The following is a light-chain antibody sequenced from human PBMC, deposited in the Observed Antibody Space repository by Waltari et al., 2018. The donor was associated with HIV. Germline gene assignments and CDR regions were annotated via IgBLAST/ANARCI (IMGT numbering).Light chain of an antibody. V-gene: IGKV3-15*01. CDR2: GAS. CDR1: QSVTTN. CDR3: QQYNNWPPEDT. J-gene: IGKJ2*01. Sequence: EIVMTQSPATLSVSPGESAILSCRASQSVTTNLAWYQQKPGQAPRLLIYGASTRATGIPARFSGSGSGTGFTLTISSLQSEEFAIYYCQQYNNWPPEDTFGQGTKLEIK.